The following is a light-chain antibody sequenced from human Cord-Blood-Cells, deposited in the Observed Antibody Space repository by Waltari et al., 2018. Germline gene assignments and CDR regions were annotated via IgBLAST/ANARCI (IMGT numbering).Light chain of an antibody. V-gene: IGLV2-14*01. CDR1: TSDVGGYNY. CDR3: SSYTSSSTYV. J-gene: IGLJ1*01. Sequence: QSALTQPASVSGSPGQSITLPCTGTTSDVGGYNYVSWYQQHPGKAPKLMIYDVSNRPSGVSNRFSGSKSGNTASLTISGLQAEDEADYYCSSYTSSSTYVFGTGTKVTVL. CDR2: DVS.